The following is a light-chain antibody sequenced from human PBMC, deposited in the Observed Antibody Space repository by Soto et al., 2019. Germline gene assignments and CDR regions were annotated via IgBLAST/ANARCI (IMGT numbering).Light chain of an antibody. Sequence: EIVLTQSPGTLSLSPGERATLSCRASQSISSTYLAWYQQKPGQAPRLLISGASSRATGIPDRFSGSRSGTDFTLTISRLEPEDFAVYYCQQYGSSPTWTFGQGTKVEIK. CDR2: GAS. J-gene: IGKJ1*01. CDR3: QQYGSSPTWT. V-gene: IGKV3-20*01. CDR1: QSISSTY.